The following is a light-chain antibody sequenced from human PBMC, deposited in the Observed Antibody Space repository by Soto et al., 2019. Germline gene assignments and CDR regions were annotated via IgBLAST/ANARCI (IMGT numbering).Light chain of an antibody. J-gene: IGLJ1*01. CDR1: SSDIGSYNH. CDR3: ISCTDRPSYL. Sequence: QSVLTQPAAVSGSPGQSITISCSGTSSDIGSYNHVAWYQQFPGKSPKLMIYAVSDRPSGVSDRFYGSKSGITASLTISGLQTEDEADYYCISCTDRPSYLFGTGTKVTVL. CDR2: AVS. V-gene: IGLV2-14*03.